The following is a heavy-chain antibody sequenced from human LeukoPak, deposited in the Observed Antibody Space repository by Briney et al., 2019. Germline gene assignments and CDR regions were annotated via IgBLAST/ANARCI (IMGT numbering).Heavy chain of an antibody. CDR1: GFTFSSSW. Sequence: AGGSLRLSCAASGFTFSSSWMYWVRQAPGKGLAWVSRINTDGSSTNYADSVKGRFTISRDNAKNSLFLQMDNLRAEDTAVYYCARKQWLNSWGQGTRVIVSS. V-gene: IGHV3-74*01. CDR2: INTDGSST. D-gene: IGHD6-19*01. J-gene: IGHJ5*02. CDR3: ARKQWLNS.